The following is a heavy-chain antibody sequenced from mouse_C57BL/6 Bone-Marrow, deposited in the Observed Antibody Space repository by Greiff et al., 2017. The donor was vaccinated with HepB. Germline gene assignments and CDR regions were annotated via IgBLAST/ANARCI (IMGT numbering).Heavy chain of an antibody. CDR1: GYTFTSYW. CDR2: IHPNSGST. J-gene: IGHJ1*03. Sequence: VQLQQPGAELVKPGASVKLSCKASGYTFTSYWMHWVKQRPGQGLEWIGMIHPNSGSTNYNEKFKSKSTLTVDKSSSTAYMQLSSLTSEDSAVYYCARTVLRDYWYFDVWGTGTKVTVSS. CDR3: ARTVLRDYWYFDV. V-gene: IGHV1-64*01. D-gene: IGHD1-1*01.